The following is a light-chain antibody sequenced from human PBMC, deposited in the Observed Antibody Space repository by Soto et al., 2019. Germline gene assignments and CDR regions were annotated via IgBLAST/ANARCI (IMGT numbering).Light chain of an antibody. CDR1: QSISSY. J-gene: IGKJ5*01. Sequence: DIQMTQSPSSLSASVGDIVTISCRASQSISSYLNWYQQKPGKAPKLMIYAASSLQSGVPSRFSGSGSGTDFTLTISSLQPEDVATYYCQQSYSTPITLGQGTRLEIK. CDR2: AAS. V-gene: IGKV1-39*01. CDR3: QQSYSTPIT.